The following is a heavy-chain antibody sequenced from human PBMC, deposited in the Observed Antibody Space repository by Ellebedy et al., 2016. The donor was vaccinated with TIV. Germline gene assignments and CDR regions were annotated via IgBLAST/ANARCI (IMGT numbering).Heavy chain of an antibody. CDR2: ISGRGEST. CDR3: ARHGKGGGNFEY. D-gene: IGHD2-15*01. V-gene: IGHV3-23*01. Sequence: GESLKISCATSGFIFSDYAISWVRQPPGKGLEWVSTISGRGESTFAADSVKGRFTISRDFSKRTVYLQMNSLKASDTAMYYCARHGKGGGNFEYWGQGTLVTVSS. CDR1: GFIFSDYA. J-gene: IGHJ4*02.